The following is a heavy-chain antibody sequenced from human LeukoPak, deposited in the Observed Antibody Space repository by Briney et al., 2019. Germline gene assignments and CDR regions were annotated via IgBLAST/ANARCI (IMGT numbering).Heavy chain of an antibody. V-gene: IGHV3-30*18. D-gene: IGHD2-2*01. CDR1: GFTFSSYG. J-gene: IGHJ4*02. CDR3: AKQSLGYCSSTSCWNYFDY. CDR2: ISYDGSNN. Sequence: GGSLRLSCAASGFTFSSYGMHWVRQAPGKGLEWVAVISYDGSNNYYADSVKGRFTISRDNSKNTLYLQMNSLRAEDTAVYYCAKQSLGYCSSTSCWNYFDYWGQGTLVTVSS.